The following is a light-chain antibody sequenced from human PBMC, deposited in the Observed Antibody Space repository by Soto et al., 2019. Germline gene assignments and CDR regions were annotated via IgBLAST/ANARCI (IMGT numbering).Light chain of an antibody. CDR1: QSISSY. V-gene: IGKV1-39*01. Sequence: DIQMTQSPSSLSASVGDRVTITCRASQSISSYLNWYQQKPGKSPKLLIYAASSLQSGVPSRFSCSESGTDFTLTISSLQPEDFATYYCKQTYSTPGTFGPGNKVDIK. CDR2: AAS. CDR3: KQTYSTPGT. J-gene: IGKJ3*01.